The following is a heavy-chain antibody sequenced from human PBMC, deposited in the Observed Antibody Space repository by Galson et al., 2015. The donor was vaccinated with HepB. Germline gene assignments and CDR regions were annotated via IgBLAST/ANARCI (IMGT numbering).Heavy chain of an antibody. CDR3: ARDLDIVVVVAPRGWWFDP. V-gene: IGHV1-69*04. Sequence: SVKVSCKASGGTFSSYAISWVRQAPGQGLEWMGRIIPILGIANYAQKFQGRVTITAGKSTSTAYMELSSLRSEDTAVYYCARDLDIVVVVAPRGWWFDPWGQGTLVTVSS. D-gene: IGHD2-15*01. CDR2: IIPILGIA. J-gene: IGHJ5*02. CDR1: GGTFSSYA.